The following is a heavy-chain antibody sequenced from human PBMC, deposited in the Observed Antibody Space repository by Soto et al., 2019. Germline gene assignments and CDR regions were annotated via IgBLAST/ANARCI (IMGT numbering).Heavy chain of an antibody. J-gene: IGHJ3*02. D-gene: IGHD6-6*01. CDR2: ISTYNDKT. CDR3: ARAGSIDDAFDI. V-gene: IGHV1-18*01. Sequence: QVQLVQSGDEVKKPGASVKVSCKASGYTFNRYGISWVRQAPGQGLEWMGWISTYNDKTNHTQKFQGRVTMTKDTSTRTVYMERRSLRSDDTAVYSCARAGSIDDAFDIWGQGTMVIVSS. CDR1: GYTFNRYG.